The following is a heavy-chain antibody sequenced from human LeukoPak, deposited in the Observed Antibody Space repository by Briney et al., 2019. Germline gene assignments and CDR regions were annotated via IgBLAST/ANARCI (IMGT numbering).Heavy chain of an antibody. CDR2: ISSSSSYI. V-gene: IGHV3-21*01. Sequence: NTGGSLRLSCAASGFTFSSDSMNWVRQAPGKGLEWVSSISSSSSYIYYADSVKGRFTISRDNAKNSLYLQMNSLRAEDTAVYYCASEWFGELFYWGQGTLVTVSS. CDR3: ASEWFGELFY. J-gene: IGHJ4*02. D-gene: IGHD3-10*01. CDR1: GFTFSSDS.